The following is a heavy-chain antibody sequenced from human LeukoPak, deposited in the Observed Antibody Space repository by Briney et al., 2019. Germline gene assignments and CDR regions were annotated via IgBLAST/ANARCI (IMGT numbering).Heavy chain of an antibody. Sequence: GASVKVSCKVSGYTLTELSIHWVRQAPGKGLEWMGGHDSEDGETTYAQKFQGRVTMTEDTSIDTAYMELSRLRSDDTAVYYCARDSGWYAEYFQHWGQGTLVTVSS. D-gene: IGHD6-19*01. CDR3: ARDSGWYAEYFQH. J-gene: IGHJ1*01. CDR1: GYTLTELS. V-gene: IGHV1-24*01. CDR2: HDSEDGET.